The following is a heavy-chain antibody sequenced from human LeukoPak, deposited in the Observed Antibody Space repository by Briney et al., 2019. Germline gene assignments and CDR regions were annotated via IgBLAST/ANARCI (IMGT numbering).Heavy chain of an antibody. J-gene: IGHJ4*02. CDR2: ISGSGGSGGST. Sequence: GGSLRLSCAASGITFSDYAMSWVRQAPGKGLEWVSVISGSGGSGGSTDYADSVKGRFTISRDNSKNTLYLQMNSLRAEDTAIYYCAKEGCTFTTCYINCWGQGTLVTVSS. D-gene: IGHD2-2*02. CDR3: AKEGCTFTTCYINC. CDR1: GITFSDYA. V-gene: IGHV3-23*01.